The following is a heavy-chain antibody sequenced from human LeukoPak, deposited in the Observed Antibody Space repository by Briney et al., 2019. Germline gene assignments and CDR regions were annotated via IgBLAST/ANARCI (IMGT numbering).Heavy chain of an antibody. Sequence: ASVKVSCKASGYTFTSYDINWVRQATGQGREWMGWMNPNSGNTGYAQKFQGRVTMTRNTSISTAYMELSSLRSEDTAVYYCARVSGQWLVPTFDYWGQGTLVTVSS. J-gene: IGHJ4*02. CDR2: MNPNSGNT. CDR3: ARVSGQWLVPTFDY. V-gene: IGHV1-8*01. CDR1: GYTFTSYD. D-gene: IGHD6-19*01.